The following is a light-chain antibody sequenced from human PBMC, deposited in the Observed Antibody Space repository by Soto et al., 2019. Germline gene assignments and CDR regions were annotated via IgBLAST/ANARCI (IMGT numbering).Light chain of an antibody. V-gene: IGLV2-14*01. CDR3: SSYTGSSTPYV. CDR1: SSDVGGYNY. CDR2: EVS. Sequence: QSALTQPASVSGSPGQSITISCTGTSSDVGGYNYVSWYQQHPGKAPKLMIYEVSHRPSGVSNRFSGSKSGNTASLTISGLQAEDEADYDCSSYTGSSTPYVFGTGTKLTVL. J-gene: IGLJ1*01.